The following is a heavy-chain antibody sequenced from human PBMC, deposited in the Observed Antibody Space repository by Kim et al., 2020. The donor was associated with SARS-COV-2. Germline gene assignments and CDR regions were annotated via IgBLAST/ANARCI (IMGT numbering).Heavy chain of an antibody. CDR1: GFTFSSYG. J-gene: IGHJ6*01. V-gene: IGHV3-48*02. CDR3: ARDFTGGSGGYSDVMDV. Sequence: GGSLRLSCAASGFTFSSYGMNWVRQAPGKGPEWISYISTGSTTINYADSVKGRFTISRDNAENSLYVQMDSLRDEDTAVYYCARDFTGGSGGYSDVMDV. CDR2: ISTGSTTI. D-gene: IGHD3-10*01.